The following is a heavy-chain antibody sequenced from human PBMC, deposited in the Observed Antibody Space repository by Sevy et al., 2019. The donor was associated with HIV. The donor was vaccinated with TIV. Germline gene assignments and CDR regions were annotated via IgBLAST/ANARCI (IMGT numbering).Heavy chain of an antibody. CDR2: ISGSGTSK. CDR1: GFTFSDYY. D-gene: IGHD3-22*01. J-gene: IGHJ4*02. CDR3: ARSNNAGVGTFYYGTSGYYSDF. V-gene: IGHV3-11*01. Sequence: GGSLRLSCAASGFTFSDYYMTWIRQAPGKGLEWVSHISGSGTSKDYADSVEGRFSISRDNAQNSLYLQMNSLRAEDTAVYYCARSNNAGVGTFYYGTSGYYSDFWGQGTLVTVSS.